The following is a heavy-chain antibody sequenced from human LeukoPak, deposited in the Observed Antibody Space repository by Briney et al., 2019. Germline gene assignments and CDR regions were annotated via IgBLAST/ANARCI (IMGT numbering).Heavy chain of an antibody. CDR1: GFTFEDHV. V-gene: IGHV3-9*01. Sequence: GRSLRLSCAAPGFTFEDHVMHWVRQTPGEGLGWVSSISWSGDRMGYADAVKGRFTISRDNAKNSLFLQMNSLRVEDTALYYCAKDLGGSATTVWGQGTLATVSS. D-gene: IGHD2-2*01. CDR3: AKDLGGSATTV. J-gene: IGHJ4*02. CDR2: ISWSGDRM.